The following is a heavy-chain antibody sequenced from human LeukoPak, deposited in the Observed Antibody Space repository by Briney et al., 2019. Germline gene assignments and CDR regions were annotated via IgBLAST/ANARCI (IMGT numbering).Heavy chain of an antibody. CDR3: AKDFWDRVPDSSGYPGG. CDR1: GFTFSSYG. Sequence: GGSLRLSCAASGFTFSSYGMSWVRQAPGKGLEWVSAISGSGGSTYYADSVKGRFTISRDNSKNTLYLQMNSLRAEDTAVYYCAKDFWDRVPDSSGYPGGWGQGTLVTVSS. CDR2: ISGSGGST. V-gene: IGHV3-23*01. D-gene: IGHD3-22*01. J-gene: IGHJ4*02.